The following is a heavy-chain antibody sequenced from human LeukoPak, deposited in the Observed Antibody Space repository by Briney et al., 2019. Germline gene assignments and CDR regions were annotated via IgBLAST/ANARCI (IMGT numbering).Heavy chain of an antibody. J-gene: IGHJ6*03. D-gene: IGHD5-18*01. V-gene: IGHV3-21*01. CDR3: ARVGPWVTPDNYYHYMDV. CDR2: ISSSGSYI. Sequence: GGSLRLSCAASRFTFSSYSMNWVRQAPGKGLEWVSSISSSGSYIYYADSVKGRFTISRDNAKNSLYLQMNSLRAEDTAVYHCARVGPWVTPDNYYHYMDVWGKGTTVTVSS. CDR1: RFTFSSYS.